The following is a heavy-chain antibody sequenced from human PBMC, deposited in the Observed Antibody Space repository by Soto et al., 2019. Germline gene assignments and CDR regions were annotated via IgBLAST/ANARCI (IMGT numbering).Heavy chain of an antibody. CDR2: IYRTGTT. Sequence: SETLSLTCTVSDGSISSYYWSWIRQPPGKGLEWIGYIYRTGTTNYSPPPKNRVTMSLHASTNRSSLTLSSVTAADTAMYYCAGFSSGTYLFGFWGPGTLVTVSS. D-gene: IGHD3-3*01. CDR3: AGFSSGTYLFGF. J-gene: IGHJ4*02. CDR1: DGSISSYY. V-gene: IGHV4-59*01.